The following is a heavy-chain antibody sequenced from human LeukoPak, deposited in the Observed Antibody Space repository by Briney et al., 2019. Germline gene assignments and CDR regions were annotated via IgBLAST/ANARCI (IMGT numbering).Heavy chain of an antibody. V-gene: IGHV1-18*01. CDR1: GYTLTSYG. Sequence: AASVKVSCKASGYTLTSYGISWVRQAPGQGLEWMGWISAYNGNTNYAQKLQGRVTMTTDTSTSTAYMELRSLRSDDTAVYYCARDAGWELRLAWFDPWGQGTLVTVSS. J-gene: IGHJ5*02. D-gene: IGHD1-26*01. CDR2: ISAYNGNT. CDR3: ARDAGWELRLAWFDP.